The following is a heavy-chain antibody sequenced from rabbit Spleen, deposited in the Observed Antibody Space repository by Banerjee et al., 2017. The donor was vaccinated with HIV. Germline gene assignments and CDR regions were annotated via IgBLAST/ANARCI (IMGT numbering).Heavy chain of an antibody. J-gene: IGHJ4*01. V-gene: IGHV1S45*01. CDR3: ARDLVGVIGWNFYL. CDR1: GFSFSSNYW. CDR2: INAATGKP. D-gene: IGHD1-1*01. Sequence: QEQLEESGGDLVKPEGSLTLTCTASGFSFSSNYWICWVRQAPGKGLEWIACINAATGKPVYATWAKGRFTISRTSSTTVTLRMTSLTAADRATYFCARDLVGVIGWNFYLWGQGTLVTVS.